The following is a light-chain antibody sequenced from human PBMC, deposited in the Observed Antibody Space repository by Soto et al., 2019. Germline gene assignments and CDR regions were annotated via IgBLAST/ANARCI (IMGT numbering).Light chain of an antibody. CDR2: DAS. V-gene: IGKV1-5*01. J-gene: IGKJ1*01. Sequence: DIQMTQSPSILSASVGDRVTITCRASQSISSWLAWYQQKPGKAPKLLIYDASSLESGVPSRFSGIGSGTEFTLTITSLQPDDFATYYCQQYDSYAWTFGQGTKLDIK. CDR1: QSISSW. CDR3: QQYDSYAWT.